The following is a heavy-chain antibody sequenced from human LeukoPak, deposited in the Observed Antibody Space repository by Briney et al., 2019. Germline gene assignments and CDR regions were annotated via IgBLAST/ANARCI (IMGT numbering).Heavy chain of an antibody. CDR3: ASHPNYCSSTSCYSPYYYYYMDV. CDR1: GFTVISNY. J-gene: IGHJ6*03. Sequence: GGSLRLSCAASGFTVISNYMTWVRQAPGKGLEWVSVLYSGGGAYYADSVKDRFTISRDYSQNTLLLQMNSLRAEDTALYYCASHPNYCSSTSCYSPYYYYYMDVWGKGTTVTVSS. V-gene: IGHV3-66*04. D-gene: IGHD2-2*02. CDR2: LYSGGGA.